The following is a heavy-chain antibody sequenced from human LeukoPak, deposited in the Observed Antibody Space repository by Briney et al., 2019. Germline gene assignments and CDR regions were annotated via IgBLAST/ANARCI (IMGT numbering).Heavy chain of an antibody. D-gene: IGHD4-17*01. CDR2: INQDGSEK. CDR1: GLPFSNHW. J-gene: IGHJ3*02. Sequence: AGGSLRLSCAVSGLPFSNHWMTWVRQAPGKGLERVANINQDGSEKYYVDSVKGRFSISRGNAKSSLYLQMNSLRVEDTGMYFCAREGYGDYHIWGQGTIVTVSS. V-gene: IGHV3-7*01. CDR3: AREGYGDYHI.